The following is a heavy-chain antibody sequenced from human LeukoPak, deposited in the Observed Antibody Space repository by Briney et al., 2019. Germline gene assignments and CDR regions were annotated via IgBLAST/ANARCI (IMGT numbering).Heavy chain of an antibody. V-gene: IGHV3-30-3*01. J-gene: IGHJ4*02. CDR2: ISYDGIDK. Sequence: GGSLRLSCAASGFTFRNYALHWVRQAPGKGLEWVAVISYDGIDKYYADSVKGRFTISRDDSKNTLYLQMNSLRAEDTAVYYCAREDILTGYPFDYWGQGTLVTVSS. CDR3: AREDILTGYPFDY. D-gene: IGHD3-9*01. CDR1: GFTFRNYA.